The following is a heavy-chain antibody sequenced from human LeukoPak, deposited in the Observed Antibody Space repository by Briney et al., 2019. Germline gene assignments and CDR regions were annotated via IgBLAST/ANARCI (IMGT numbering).Heavy chain of an antibody. V-gene: IGHV3-53*01. CDR3: ALSRGYSSGGAFDI. D-gene: IGHD5-18*01. J-gene: IGHJ3*02. CDR2: IYSGGST. CDR1: GFTVSSNY. Sequence: PGGSLRLSCAASGFTVSSNYMSWVRQAPGKGLEWVSVIYSGGSTYYADSVKGRFTISRDNSKNTLYLQMNSLRVEDTAVYYCALSRGYSSGGAFDIWGQGTMVTVSS.